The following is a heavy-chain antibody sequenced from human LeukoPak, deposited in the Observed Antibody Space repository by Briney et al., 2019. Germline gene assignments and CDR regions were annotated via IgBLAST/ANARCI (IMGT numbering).Heavy chain of an antibody. CDR1: GFTLTGYY. V-gene: IGHV1-2*02. J-gene: IGHJ6*03. CDR2: IKPNSGDT. D-gene: IGHD2-2*01. Sequence: ASVKVSCTASGFTLTGYYMHWVRQDPRQGLQWMGWIKPNSGDTDYAQKFRGRVTMTRDTSISTVYMELSSLRSDDTAVYYCARADSVPAGDYHYWYMDVWGKGTTVTVSS. CDR3: ARADSVPAGDYHYWYMDV.